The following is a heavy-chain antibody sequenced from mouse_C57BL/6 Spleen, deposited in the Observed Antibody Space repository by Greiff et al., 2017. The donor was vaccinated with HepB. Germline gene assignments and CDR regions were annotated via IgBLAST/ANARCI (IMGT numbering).Heavy chain of an antibody. CDR3: ARHGNYVGAWFAY. CDR2: ISDGGSYT. D-gene: IGHD2-1*01. J-gene: IGHJ3*01. Sequence: EVKLVESGGGLVKPGGSLKLSCAASGFTFSSYAMSWVRQTPEKRLEWVATISDGGSYTYYPDNVKGRFTISRDNAKNNLYLQMSQLKSEDTAMYYCARHGNYVGAWFAYWGQGTLVTVSA. CDR1: GFTFSSYA. V-gene: IGHV5-4*03.